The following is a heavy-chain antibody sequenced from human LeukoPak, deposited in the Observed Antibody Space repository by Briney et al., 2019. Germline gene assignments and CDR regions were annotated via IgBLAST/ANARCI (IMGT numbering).Heavy chain of an antibody. D-gene: IGHD1-26*01. CDR1: GGSISSSSYY. CDR2: IYYSGST. J-gene: IGHJ5*02. CDR3: ARFIVGATHWFDP. Sequence: TSETLSLTCTVSGGSISSSSYYWGWIRQPPGKGLEWIGSIYYSGSTYYNPSLKSRVTISVDTSKNQFSLKLSSVTAADTAVYYCARFIVGATHWFDPWGQGTLVTVSS. V-gene: IGHV4-39*01.